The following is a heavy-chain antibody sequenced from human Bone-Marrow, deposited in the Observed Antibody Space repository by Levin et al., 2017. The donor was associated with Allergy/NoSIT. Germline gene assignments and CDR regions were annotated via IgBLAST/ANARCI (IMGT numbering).Heavy chain of an antibody. Sequence: SVKVSCKASGGSLNNYAISWVRQAPGQGLEWMGGIIPSFGATNYAQTFQDRVTITADESTNRAYMELRGLRSEDTPVYYCARGVRFLEWLSNPRHYYYYGMDVWGQGTTVTVSS. CDR2: IIPSFGAT. V-gene: IGHV1-69*13. CDR3: ARGVRFLEWLSNPRHYYYYGMDV. J-gene: IGHJ6*02. CDR1: GGSLNNYA. D-gene: IGHD3-3*01.